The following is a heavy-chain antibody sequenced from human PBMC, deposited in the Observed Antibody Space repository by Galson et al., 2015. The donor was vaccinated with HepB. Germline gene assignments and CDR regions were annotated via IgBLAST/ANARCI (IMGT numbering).Heavy chain of an antibody. CDR1: GGSFSGYY. Sequence: SETLSLTCAVYGGSFSGYYWSWIRQPPGKGLEWIGEINHSGSTNYNPSLKSRVTISVDTSKNRFSLKLSSVTAADTAVYYCARGPYTMVRGVIIPAVQHWGQGTLVTVSS. J-gene: IGHJ1*01. V-gene: IGHV4-34*01. D-gene: IGHD3-10*01. CDR2: INHSGST. CDR3: ARGPYTMVRGVIIPAVQH.